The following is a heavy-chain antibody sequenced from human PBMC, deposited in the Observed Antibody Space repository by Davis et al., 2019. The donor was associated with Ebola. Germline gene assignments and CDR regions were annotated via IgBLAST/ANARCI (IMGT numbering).Heavy chain of an antibody. J-gene: IGHJ6*02. CDR2: ISGSGGST. V-gene: IGHV3-23*01. CDR1: GFTFSSYA. CDR3: ASPRRPTVTAYYYYYGMDV. D-gene: IGHD4-11*01. Sequence: PGGSLRLSCAASGFTFSSYAMSWVRQAPGKGLEWVSAISGSGGSTYYADSVKGRFTISRDNSKNTLYLQMNSLKAEDTAVYYCASPRRPTVTAYYYYYGMDVWGQGTTVTVSS.